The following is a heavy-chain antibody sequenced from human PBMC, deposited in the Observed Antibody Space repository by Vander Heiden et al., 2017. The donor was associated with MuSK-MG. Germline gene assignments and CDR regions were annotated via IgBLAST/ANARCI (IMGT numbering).Heavy chain of an antibody. V-gene: IGHV4-34*01. Sequence: QVQLQQWGAGLLQPSETLSLTCAVYGGSFSGYYWSWIRQPPGKGLEWIGEINHSGSTNYNPSLKSRFTISVDTAVYYCARRPHNYVWGSYRSDYWYFDLWGRGTLVTVSS. J-gene: IGHJ2*01. CDR3: YFDL. CDR1: GGSFSGYY. CDR2: INHSGST. D-gene: IGHD3-16*02.